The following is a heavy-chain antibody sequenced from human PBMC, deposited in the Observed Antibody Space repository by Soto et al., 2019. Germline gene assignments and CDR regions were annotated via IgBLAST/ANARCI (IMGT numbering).Heavy chain of an antibody. CDR1: GYAFTTYG. D-gene: IGHD1-1*01. Sequence: QVHLVQSGAEVKKPGASVKVSCQASGYAFTTYGITWVPQAPGQGLEWMGWISAHNGNTNYAQKRQGRVTETRDTSTSTAYMELRSLRSDDTSVYYCARGRYGDYWGQGALVTVSS. J-gene: IGHJ4*02. CDR2: ISAHNGNT. CDR3: ARGRYGDY. V-gene: IGHV1-18*01.